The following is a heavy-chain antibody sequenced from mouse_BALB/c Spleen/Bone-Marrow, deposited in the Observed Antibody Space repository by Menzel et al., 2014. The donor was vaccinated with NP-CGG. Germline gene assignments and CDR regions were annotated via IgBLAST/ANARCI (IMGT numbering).Heavy chain of an antibody. V-gene: IGHV5-9-3*01. Sequence: EVQGVESGGGLVKPGGSLKLSCAASGFTSSDYAVSWVRQSPEKRLEWVATITSGGGSTYYPDSVKGRFTISRGNAKNTLYLQMSSLRSEDTAMYYCARQENWALDYWGQGTTLTVSS. CDR2: ITSGGGST. CDR3: ARQENWALDY. J-gene: IGHJ2*01. D-gene: IGHD4-1*01. CDR1: GFTSSDYA.